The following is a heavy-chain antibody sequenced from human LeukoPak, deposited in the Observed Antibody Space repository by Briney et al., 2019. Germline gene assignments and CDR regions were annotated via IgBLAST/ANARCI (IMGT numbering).Heavy chain of an antibody. J-gene: IGHJ5*02. Sequence: GGSLRLSCAASGFTFGDYGMSWVRQAPGKGLEWVSGIYCQGTTYADSVKGRFTISRDNAENSLYLQMSSLRAEDTALYYCARGYWRWDPWGQGTLVTVSS. D-gene: IGHD2-15*01. CDR3: ARGYWRWDP. V-gene: IGHV3-20*04. CDR2: IYCQGTT. CDR1: GFTFGDYG.